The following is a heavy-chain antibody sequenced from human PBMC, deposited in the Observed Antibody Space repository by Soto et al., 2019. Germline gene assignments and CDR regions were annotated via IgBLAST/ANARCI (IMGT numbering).Heavy chain of an antibody. Sequence: QVQLAQSGAEVKKRGSSVKVSCRVSGGTFNNYAISWVRRAPGEGLEWMGGIIPAFGTPKYEQRFQDRVKISADIYADTAYMELTSLRSDYTAVDDCARDTREITRVRGVIPYYIYHMDVWGPGTTVAVSS. V-gene: IGHV1-69*06. J-gene: IGHJ6*02. D-gene: IGHD3-10*01. CDR3: ARDTREITRVRGVIPYYIYHMDV. CDR1: GGTFNNYA. CDR2: IIPAFGTP.